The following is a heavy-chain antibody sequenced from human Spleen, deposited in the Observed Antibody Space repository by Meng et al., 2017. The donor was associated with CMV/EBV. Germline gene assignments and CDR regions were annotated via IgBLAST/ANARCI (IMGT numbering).Heavy chain of an antibody. J-gene: IGHJ6*02. CDR1: GFTFSSYW. CDR2: IKQDGSEK. CDR3: ARDPVVTTV. D-gene: IGHD4-11*01. Sequence: GESLKISCAASGFTFSSYWMSWVRQAPGKGLEWVANIKQDGSEKHYVDSVKGRFTISRDNAKNSLYLQMNSLRAEDTAVYYCARDPVVTTVWGQGTTVTVSS. V-gene: IGHV3-7*01.